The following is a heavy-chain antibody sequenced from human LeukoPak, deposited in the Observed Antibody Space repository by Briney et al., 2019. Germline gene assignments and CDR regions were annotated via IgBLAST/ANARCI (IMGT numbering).Heavy chain of an antibody. Sequence: GESLRISCKGSGYSFTTYWITWVRQMPGKGLEWMGRIDPSDSYTNYSPSFQGHFTISADKSISTAYLQWSSLKAPDTAMYYCARDDYDSSGYYRHAFDIWGQGTMVTVSS. CDR2: IDPSDSYT. J-gene: IGHJ3*02. V-gene: IGHV5-10-1*01. CDR1: GYSFTTYW. CDR3: ARDDYDSSGYYRHAFDI. D-gene: IGHD3-22*01.